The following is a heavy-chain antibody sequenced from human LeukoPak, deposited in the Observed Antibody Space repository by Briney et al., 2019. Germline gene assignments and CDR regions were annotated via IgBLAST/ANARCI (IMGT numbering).Heavy chain of an antibody. J-gene: IGHJ5*02. V-gene: IGHV3-48*03. D-gene: IGHD5-18*01. CDR2: ISSSGNTI. CDR3: ARDRGYSYGYTP. Sequence: PGGSLRLSCAASGFTFRSCEMNWVRQAPGQGLDWVSYISSSGNTIYYADSVKGRFTISRDNAKNSLFLQMNSLRAEDTALYYCARDRGYSYGYTPWGQGTLVTVSS. CDR1: GFTFRSCE.